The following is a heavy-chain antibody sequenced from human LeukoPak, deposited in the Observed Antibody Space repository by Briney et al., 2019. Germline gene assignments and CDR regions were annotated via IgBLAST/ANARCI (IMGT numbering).Heavy chain of an antibody. J-gene: IGHJ4*02. V-gene: IGHV4-59*01. CDR3: ARGVSGWYYFDY. CDR1: GGSISSYH. Sequence: PSETLSLTCTVSGGSISSYHWSWIRQPPGKGLEWIGYIYYSGSTNYNPSLKSRVTISVDTSKNQFSLKLSSVTAADTAVYYCARGVSGWYYFDYWGQGTLVTVSS. CDR2: IYYSGST. D-gene: IGHD6-19*01.